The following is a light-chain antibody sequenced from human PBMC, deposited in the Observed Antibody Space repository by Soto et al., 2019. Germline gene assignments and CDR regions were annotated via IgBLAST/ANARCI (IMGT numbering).Light chain of an antibody. J-gene: IGKJ5*01. CDR1: QSVFSNSKNRNH. CDR2: WAS. Sequence: DILLTESPDSLALSLGERATINCKSNQSVFSNSKNRNHLAWYQQKPGQPPKLLLYWASTRESGVPDRFSGSGSATDSTLTISSQQAEDVTVYYCQQYYSSITFGQGTRLEI. V-gene: IGKV4-1*01. CDR3: QQYYSSIT.